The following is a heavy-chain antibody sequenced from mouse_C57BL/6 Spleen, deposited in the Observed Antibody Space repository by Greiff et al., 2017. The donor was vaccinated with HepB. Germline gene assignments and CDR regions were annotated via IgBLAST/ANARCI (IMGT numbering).Heavy chain of an antibody. Sequence: VQLQQSGAELARPGASVKLSCKASGYTFTSYGISWVKQRTGQGLEWIGEIYPRSGNTYYNEKFKGKATLTADKSSSTAYMELRSLTSEDSAVYFCARDGSSLLAYWGQGTLVTVSA. CDR2: IYPRSGNT. J-gene: IGHJ3*01. CDR3: ARDGSSLLAY. CDR1: GYTFTSYG. D-gene: IGHD1-1*01. V-gene: IGHV1-81*01.